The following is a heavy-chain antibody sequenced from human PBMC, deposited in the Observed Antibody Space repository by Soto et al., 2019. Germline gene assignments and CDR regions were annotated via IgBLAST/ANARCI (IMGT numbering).Heavy chain of an antibody. CDR3: ARQDIVVVVAAYPEHWFDP. V-gene: IGHV4-39*01. CDR2: IYYSGST. J-gene: IGHJ5*02. Sequence: SETLSLTCTVSGGSISSSSYYWGWIRQPPGKGLEWIGSIYYSGSTYYNPSLKSRVTISVDTSKNQFSLKLSSVTAADTAVYYCARQDIVVVVAAYPEHWFDPWGQGTLVTVSS. CDR1: GGSISSSSYY. D-gene: IGHD2-15*01.